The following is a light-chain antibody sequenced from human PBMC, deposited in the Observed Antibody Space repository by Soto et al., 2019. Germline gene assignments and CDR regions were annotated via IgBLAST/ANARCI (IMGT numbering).Light chain of an antibody. CDR3: QQYGGSPTWT. V-gene: IGKV3-20*01. CDR2: GAS. J-gene: IGKJ1*01. Sequence: EIVLTQSPGTLSLSPGERATLSCRASQGVTSNYLAWYQHKPGQAPRLLIYGASSRATGIPDRFSGGGSGTDFTLTISRLETEDFAVYYCQQYGGSPTWTFGQGTKVEIK. CDR1: QGVTSNY.